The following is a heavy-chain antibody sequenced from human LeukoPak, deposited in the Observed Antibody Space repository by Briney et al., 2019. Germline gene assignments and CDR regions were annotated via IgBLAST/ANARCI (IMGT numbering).Heavy chain of an antibody. CDR2: ISGSGGST. CDR3: AKDPHPIVVVAFTDY. Sequence: GGSLRLSCAASGFTFSSYAMSWVRQAPGQGLEWVSAISGSGGSTYYADSVKGRFTISRDNSKNTLYLQMNSLRAEDTAVYYCAKDPHPIVVVAFTDYWGQGTLVTVSS. V-gene: IGHV3-23*01. CDR1: GFTFSSYA. D-gene: IGHD3-22*01. J-gene: IGHJ4*02.